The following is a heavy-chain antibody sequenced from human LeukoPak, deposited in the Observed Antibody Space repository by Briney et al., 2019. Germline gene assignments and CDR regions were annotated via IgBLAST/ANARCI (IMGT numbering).Heavy chain of an antibody. J-gene: IGHJ3*02. CDR1: GYIFASYA. D-gene: IGHD3-3*01. V-gene: IGHV1-18*01. Sequence: ASVKVSCKASGYIFASYAFSWVRQAPGQGLEWMGWVNNYNGNTDYARNLQGRVTMTTETSTNTAYMELRSLRSDDTAVYFCARRREPRFDSAFDIWGQGTMVTVSS. CDR3: ARRREPRFDSAFDI. CDR2: VNNYNGNT.